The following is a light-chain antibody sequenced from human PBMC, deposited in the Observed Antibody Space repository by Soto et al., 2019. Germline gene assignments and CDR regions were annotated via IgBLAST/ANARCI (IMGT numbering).Light chain of an antibody. CDR3: QQCDNWPLA. V-gene: IGKV3-15*01. Sequence: EIVMTQSPATLSVSPGERATLSCRASQSVSSSLAWYQQKPGQAPRLLLYGASTRATGVQARFSGSGSVTEFALTISSLQSEDFAVYYWQQCDNWPLAFGGGTKVEIE. J-gene: IGKJ4*01. CDR1: QSVSSS. CDR2: GAS.